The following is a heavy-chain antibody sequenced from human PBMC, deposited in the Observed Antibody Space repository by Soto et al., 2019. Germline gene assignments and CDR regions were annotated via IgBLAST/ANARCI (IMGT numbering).Heavy chain of an antibody. CDR2: IKPDGSEK. CDR1: GFTFSSSW. CDR3: AKNYYWAFDI. J-gene: IGHJ3*02. Sequence: GGSLRLSCAASGFTFSSSWMSWVRQAPGKGLERVANIKPDGSEKYYVDSVKGRFTISRDNAKDSLYLQMNSLRAEDTAVYYCAKNYYWAFDIWRQGTMATVSS. V-gene: IGHV3-7*03. D-gene: IGHD3-10*01.